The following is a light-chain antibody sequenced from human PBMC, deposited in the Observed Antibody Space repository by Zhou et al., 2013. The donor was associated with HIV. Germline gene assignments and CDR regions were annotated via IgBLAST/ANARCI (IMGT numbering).Light chain of an antibody. CDR3: QQYDNLPYT. CDR2: KAS. CDR1: QSISSW. J-gene: IGKJ2*01. Sequence: DIQMTQSPSTLSASVGDRVTITCRASQSISSWLAWYQQKPGKAPKLLIYKASSLESGVPSRFSGSGSGTEFTLTISSLQPDDFATYYCQQYDNLPYTFGQGTKVEIK. V-gene: IGKV1-5*03.